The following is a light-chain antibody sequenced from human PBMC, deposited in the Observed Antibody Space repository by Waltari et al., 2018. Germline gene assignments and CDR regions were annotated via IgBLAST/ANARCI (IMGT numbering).Light chain of an antibody. J-gene: IGKJ2*01. Sequence: DIQMTQSPSTLPASVGDRVTITCRASQSISNWLAWDQQKPGKAPKLLNYKAASLESGVPSTFSGSGSGTEFTLTISSLQPDDFATYYCQQYNDYPYTFGQGTKLEI. V-gene: IGKV1-5*03. CDR1: QSISNW. CDR2: KAA. CDR3: QQYNDYPYT.